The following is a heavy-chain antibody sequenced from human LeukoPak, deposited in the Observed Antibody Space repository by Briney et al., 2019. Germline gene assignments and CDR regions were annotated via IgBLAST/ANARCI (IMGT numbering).Heavy chain of an antibody. Sequence: GASVKVSCKASGYIFTAYYMHWVRQAPGQGLEWMGWINPNSGDTRYAQKFQGRVTMTRDTSISTADLELKSLIYDDTAVYYCARAEAIDYWGQGTLVIVSS. CDR1: GYIFTAYY. J-gene: IGHJ4*02. CDR2: INPNSGDT. CDR3: ARAEAIDY. V-gene: IGHV1-2*02.